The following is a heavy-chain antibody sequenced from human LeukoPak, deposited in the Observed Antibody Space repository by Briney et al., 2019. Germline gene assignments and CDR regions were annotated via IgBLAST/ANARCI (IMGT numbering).Heavy chain of an antibody. J-gene: IGHJ3*01. CDR3: AKDFGQAVVVIRGFDF. CDR1: GFTLTNYW. Sequence: GGSLRLSCAASGFTLTNYWMHWVRQAPGKGLWWVAVIWFDGTAEYYGDSVKGRFTNSRDNSKNTLYLEMDSLRAEDTAVYYCAKDFGQAVVVIRGFDFWGQGTMVSVSS. V-gene: IGHV3-33*06. CDR2: IWFDGTAE. D-gene: IGHD3-22*01.